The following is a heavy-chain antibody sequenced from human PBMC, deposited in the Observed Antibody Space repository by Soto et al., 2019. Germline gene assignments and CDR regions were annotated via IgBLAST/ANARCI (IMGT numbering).Heavy chain of an antibody. Sequence: EVQLLESGGGLVQPGGSLSLSCAASGFTFSTYAMSWVRQTPGKGLEWVAGISGSGGATYYADAVKGRLTSSRDNSNNTLYLQRNSRRAEDTAVYYCAKDLGPPVRSHYPYWYFDVWGRGTLVTVSS. V-gene: IGHV3-23*01. CDR1: GFTFSTYA. J-gene: IGHJ2*01. CDR3: AKDLGPPVRSHYPYWYFDV. D-gene: IGHD3-10*01. CDR2: ISGSGGAT.